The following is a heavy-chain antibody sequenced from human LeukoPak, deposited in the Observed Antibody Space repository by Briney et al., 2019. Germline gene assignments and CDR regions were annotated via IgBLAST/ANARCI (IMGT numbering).Heavy chain of an antibody. Sequence: AGGSLRLSCAASGFTFSTYWMHWVRRAPGKGLVWVSRISTDGSVTSYADYVKGRFTISRENAKNTMYLQMNSLRAEDTAVYYCARIGGSGSYSGHYFDHWGQGPLVTVSS. CDR3: ARIGGSGSYSGHYFDH. CDR2: ISTDGSVT. CDR1: GFTFSTYW. D-gene: IGHD3-10*01. J-gene: IGHJ4*02. V-gene: IGHV3-74*01.